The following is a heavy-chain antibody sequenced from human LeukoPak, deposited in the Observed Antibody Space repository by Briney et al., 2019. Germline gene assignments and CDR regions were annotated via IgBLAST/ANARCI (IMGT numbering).Heavy chain of an antibody. Sequence: PGGSLRLSCAVSGITLSNYGMSWVRQAPGKGLEWVSFISGDGGSTYYADSVRGRFTISRDNSKNSLYLQMNSLRPEDTAFYYCAKDILRISAPGTRGFDYWGQGTLVTVSS. CDR2: ISGDGGST. D-gene: IGHD6-13*01. V-gene: IGHV3-43*02. CDR3: AKDILRISAPGTRGFDY. CDR1: GITLSNYG. J-gene: IGHJ4*02.